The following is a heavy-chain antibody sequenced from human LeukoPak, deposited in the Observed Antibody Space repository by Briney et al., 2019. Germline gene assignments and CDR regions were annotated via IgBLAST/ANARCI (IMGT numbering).Heavy chain of an antibody. Sequence: SETLSLTCTVSGGSISSYYWGWIRQPPGKGLEWIGTIYYTGSPTFYNPSLKSRLTISVDTSKSHFSLKLTSVTAADTAVYYCARDFLRDYGDPFDSWGQGTLVTVSS. V-gene: IGHV4-39*07. CDR2: IYYTGSPT. J-gene: IGHJ4*02. D-gene: IGHD4-17*01. CDR3: ARDFLRDYGDPFDS. CDR1: GGSISSYY.